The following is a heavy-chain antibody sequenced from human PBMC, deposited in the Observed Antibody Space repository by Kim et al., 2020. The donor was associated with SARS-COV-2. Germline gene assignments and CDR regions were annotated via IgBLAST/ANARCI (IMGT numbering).Heavy chain of an antibody. CDR2: IKQDGSEK. Sequence: IKQDGSEKYYVDSVKGRFTISRDNAKNSLYLQMNSLRAEDTAVYYCARDGRRGLLWFGETAASYYGMDVWGQGTTVTVSS. D-gene: IGHD3-10*01. CDR3: ARDGRRGLLWFGETAASYYGMDV. V-gene: IGHV3-7*01. J-gene: IGHJ6*02.